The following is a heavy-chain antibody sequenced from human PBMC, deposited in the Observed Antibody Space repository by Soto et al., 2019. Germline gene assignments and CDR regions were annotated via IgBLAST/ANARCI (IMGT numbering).Heavy chain of an antibody. CDR2: IYPGDSDT. V-gene: IGHV5-51*01. J-gene: IGHJ5*02. CDR3: ARQMGIAVAGTRNWFDP. Sequence: PGESLKISCKGSGYSFTSYWIGWVRQMPGKGLEWMGIIYPGDSDTRYSPSFQGQVTISADKSISTAYLQWSSLKASDTAMYYCARQMGIAVAGTRNWFDPWGQGTLVTVSS. CDR1: GYSFTSYW. D-gene: IGHD6-19*01.